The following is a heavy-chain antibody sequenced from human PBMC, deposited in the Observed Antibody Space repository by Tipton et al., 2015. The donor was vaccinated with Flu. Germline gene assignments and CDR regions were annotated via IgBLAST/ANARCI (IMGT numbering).Heavy chain of an antibody. CDR2: IKQDGSEK. CDR3: AREPNSSDRGGGDY. V-gene: IGHV3-7*01. D-gene: IGHD3-22*01. Sequence: SLRLSCAASGFTFSSYWMSWVRQAPGKGLEWVANIKQDGSEKYYVDSVKGRFTISRDNAKNSLYLQMNSLRAEDTAVYYCAREPNSSDRGGGDYWGQGTLVTVSS. CDR1: GFTFSSYW. J-gene: IGHJ4*02.